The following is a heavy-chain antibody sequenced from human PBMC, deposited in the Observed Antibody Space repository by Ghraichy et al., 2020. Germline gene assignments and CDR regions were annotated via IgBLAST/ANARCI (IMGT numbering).Heavy chain of an antibody. CDR2: INHSGST. J-gene: IGHJ4*02. V-gene: IGHV4-34*01. Sequence: SETLSLTCAVYGGSFSGYYWSWIRQPPGKGLEWIGEINHSGSTNYNPSLKSRVTISVDTSKNQFSLKLSSVTAADTAVYYCARGTEAPAHFDYWGQGTLVTVSS. CDR1: GGSFSGYY. CDR3: ARGTEAPAHFDY.